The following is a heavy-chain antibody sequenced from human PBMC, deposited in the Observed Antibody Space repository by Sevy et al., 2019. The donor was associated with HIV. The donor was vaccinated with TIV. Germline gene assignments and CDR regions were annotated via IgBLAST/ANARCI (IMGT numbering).Heavy chain of an antibody. CDR1: GFTFSNYW. V-gene: IGHV3-7*01. D-gene: IGHD1-26*01. J-gene: IGHJ6*02. CDR3: ATNEVGANPYYYYGMDV. Sequence: GGSLRLSCAASGFTFSNYWMSWVRQAPGKGLEWVANIKRDGSEKYYMASVKGRFTISRDNAKNSLYLQMNSLRAEDTAVYYCATNEVGANPYYYYGMDVWGQGTTVTVSS. CDR2: IKRDGSEK.